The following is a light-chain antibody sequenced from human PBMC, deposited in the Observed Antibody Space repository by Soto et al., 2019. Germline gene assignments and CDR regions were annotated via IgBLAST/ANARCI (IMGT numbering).Light chain of an antibody. CDR2: GAS. CDR3: QQYGSSLTWT. CDR1: QSVSSSY. Sequence: EIVLTQSPGTLSLSPGERATLSCRASQSVSSSYLAWYQQKPGQAPRLLIYGASSRATGIPDRFSGSGSGTVFTLTISRLETQDFAVYYWQQYGSSLTWTFGQGTKVEIK. V-gene: IGKV3-20*01. J-gene: IGKJ1*01.